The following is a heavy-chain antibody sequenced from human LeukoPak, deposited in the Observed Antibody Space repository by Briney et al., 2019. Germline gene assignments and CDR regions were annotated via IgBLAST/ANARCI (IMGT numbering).Heavy chain of an antibody. J-gene: IGHJ4*02. V-gene: IGHV4-59*01. CDR2: IYYSGST. Sequence: SVTLSLTCTVSGGSISSYYWSWIRQPPGKGLEWIGYIYYSGSTNYNPSLKSRVTISVDTSKNQFSLKLSSVTAADTDVYYCARSDGRVGWLQTPYYFDYWGQGTLVTVSS. CDR1: GGSISSYY. D-gene: IGHD5-24*01. CDR3: ARSDGRVGWLQTPYYFDY.